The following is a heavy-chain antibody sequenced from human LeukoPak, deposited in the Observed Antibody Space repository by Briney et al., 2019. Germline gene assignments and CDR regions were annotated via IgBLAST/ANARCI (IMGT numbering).Heavy chain of an antibody. D-gene: IGHD4-17*01. CDR3: ARGRYGDYGQYYFDY. Sequence: GGSLRLSCAASGFTVSSNYMSWVRQAPGKGLEWVSVIYSGGSTYYADSVKGRFTISRDNSKNTLYLQMNSLRAEDTAVYYCARGRYGDYGQYYFDYWGQGTLVTVSS. V-gene: IGHV3-66*01. CDR1: GFTVSSNY. CDR2: IYSGGST. J-gene: IGHJ4*02.